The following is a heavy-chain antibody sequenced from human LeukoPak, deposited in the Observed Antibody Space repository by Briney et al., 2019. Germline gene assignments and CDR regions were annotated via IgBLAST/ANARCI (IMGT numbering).Heavy chain of an antibody. D-gene: IGHD3-10*01. J-gene: IGHJ3*02. Sequence: ASVKVSCKASGSTFTGYYMHWVRQAPGQGLEWMGWIHPNSGGTNYAQKFQGRVTMTRDTSISTAYMELSRLRSDDTAVYYCARAGSVPRDAFDIWGQGTMVTVSS. CDR3: ARAGSVPRDAFDI. CDR2: IHPNSGGT. CDR1: GSTFTGYY. V-gene: IGHV1-2*02.